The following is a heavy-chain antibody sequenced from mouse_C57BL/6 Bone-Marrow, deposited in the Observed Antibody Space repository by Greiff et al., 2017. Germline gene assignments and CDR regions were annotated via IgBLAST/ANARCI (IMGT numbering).Heavy chain of an antibody. V-gene: IGHV1-59*01. CDR2: IDPSDSYT. J-gene: IGHJ2*01. D-gene: IGHD1-1*01. CDR3: ARDYYYGSSPDY. Sequence: VQLQQSGAELVRPGTSVKLSCKASGYTFTSYWMHWVKQRPGQGLEWIGVIDPSDSYTNYNQKFKGKATLTVDTSSSTAYMQLSSLTSEDSAVYYCARDYYYGSSPDYWGQGTTLTVSS. CDR1: GYTFTSYW.